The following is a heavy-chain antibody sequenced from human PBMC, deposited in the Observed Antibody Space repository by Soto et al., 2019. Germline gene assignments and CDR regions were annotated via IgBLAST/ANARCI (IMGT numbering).Heavy chain of an antibody. Sequence: QVQLVQSGAEVKKPGALMKVSCKASGYAFTSYHINWVRQAPGQGLEWMGIVNPSGGGTTYAQKFRGRVTMTSDTSTSTVYMELSSLRSEDTAVYFCAREVVVAIDDSPFYGMDVWGQGTTVTVSS. CDR1: GYAFTSYH. CDR3: AREVVVAIDDSPFYGMDV. CDR2: VNPSGGGT. V-gene: IGHV1-46*01. J-gene: IGHJ6*02. D-gene: IGHD2-15*01.